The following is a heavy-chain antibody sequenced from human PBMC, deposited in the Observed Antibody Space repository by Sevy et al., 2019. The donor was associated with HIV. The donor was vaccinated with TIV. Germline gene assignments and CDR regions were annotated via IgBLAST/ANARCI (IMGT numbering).Heavy chain of an antibody. CDR3: ARGGGGRTAAGPDGMDV. CDR2: IGTAGDT. Sequence: GGSLRLSCAASGFTFSSYDMHWVRQATGKGLEWVSAIGTAGDTYYPGSVKGRFTISRENAKNSLYLQMNSLRAGDTAGYYCARGGGGRTAAGPDGMDVWGQGTMVTVSS. CDR1: GFTFSSYD. J-gene: IGHJ6*02. D-gene: IGHD6-13*01. V-gene: IGHV3-13*01.